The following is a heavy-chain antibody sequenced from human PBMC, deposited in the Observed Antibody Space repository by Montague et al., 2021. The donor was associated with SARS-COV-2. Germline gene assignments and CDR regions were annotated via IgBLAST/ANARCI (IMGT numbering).Heavy chain of an antibody. CDR3: AKGYYYDTSGYLHPFDY. CDR2: ITGSGGST. Sequence: YLRLSCAASGFTFRSYGMSWVRQAPGKGLEWVSGITGSGGSTCYADSVKGRFTISRDNSKNTLYLQMNSLRAEDTAVYYCAKGYYYDTSGYLHPFDYWGQGTLVTVSS. V-gene: IGHV3-23*01. J-gene: IGHJ4*02. CDR1: GFTFRSYG. D-gene: IGHD3-22*01.